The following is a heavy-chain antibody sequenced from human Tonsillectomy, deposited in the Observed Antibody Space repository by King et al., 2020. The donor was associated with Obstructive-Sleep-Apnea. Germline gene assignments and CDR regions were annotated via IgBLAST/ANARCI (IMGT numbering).Heavy chain of an antibody. CDR2: IYHSGNT. CDR1: GDSMSSGGYY. D-gene: IGHD2-15*01. J-gene: IGHJ1*01. V-gene: IGHV4-31*03. Sequence: VQLQESGPGLVTPSQTLSVTCTVSGDSMSSGGYYWSWIRQRPGKGLEWIGKIYHSGNTYHNPSLRSRVTLSVDTSQNQFYLKMTSVTAEDTAVYFCARDRGAAGTQYESLHYWGQGILVTVSS. CDR3: ARDRGAAGTQYESLHY.